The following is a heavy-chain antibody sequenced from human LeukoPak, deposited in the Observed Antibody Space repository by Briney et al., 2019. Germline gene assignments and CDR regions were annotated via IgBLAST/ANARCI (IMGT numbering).Heavy chain of an antibody. CDR2: IYHSGST. CDR3: ARSEDDYGDYGAVDY. D-gene: IGHD4-17*01. Sequence: PSGTLSLTCAVSVGSISSSNWWSWVRQPPGKGLGWFGVIYHSGSTNYNPSLKSRVTISVDKSKNQFSLKLSSVTAADTAVYYCARSEDDYGDYGAVDYWGQGTLVTVSS. J-gene: IGHJ4*02. CDR1: VGSISSSNW. V-gene: IGHV4-4*02.